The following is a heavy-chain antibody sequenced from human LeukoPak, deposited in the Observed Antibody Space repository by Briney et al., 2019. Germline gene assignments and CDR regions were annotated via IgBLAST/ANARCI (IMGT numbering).Heavy chain of an antibody. CDR2: IYSGGST. D-gene: IGHD4-17*01. CDR3: ASQTTVKYYFDY. CDR1: GFNY. V-gene: IGHV3-53*01. J-gene: IGHJ4*02. Sequence: SGGSLRLSCAASGFNYMSWVRQAPGKGLEWVSVIYSGGSTYYADSVKGRFTISRDNSKNTLYPQLNSLRGEDTAVYYCASQTTVKYYFDYWGQGTLVTVSS.